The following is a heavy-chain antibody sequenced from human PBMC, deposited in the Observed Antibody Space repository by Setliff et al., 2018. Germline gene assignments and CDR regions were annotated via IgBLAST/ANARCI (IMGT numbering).Heavy chain of an antibody. CDR2: MNPNSGFT. CDR1: GYTFTSYD. CDR3: ARELLFGGVIFGY. V-gene: IGHV1-8*02. D-gene: IGHD3-3*01. Sequence: ASVKVSCKASGYTFTSYDINWVRQATGQGLEWMGWMNPNSGFTSYAQKFQDRVTMTRDTSTSTVYMELSSLRSGDTAMYYCARELLFGGVIFGYWGQGTLVTVSS. J-gene: IGHJ4*02.